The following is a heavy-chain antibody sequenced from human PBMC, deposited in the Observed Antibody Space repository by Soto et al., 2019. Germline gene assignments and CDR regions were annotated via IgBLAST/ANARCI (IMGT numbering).Heavy chain of an antibody. CDR2: LGKTGA. Sequence: EVQLLESGGGLVQPGGSLRLSCAASGFTFSSHAMSWVRQSPVKGLELVASLGKTGAYYADSVKGRFSISRDTSKSTLFLQLNNLRADDSAIYYGVKNRWYTDCALDYWGQGTLVTVSS. J-gene: IGHJ4*02. CDR3: VKNRWYTDCALDY. D-gene: IGHD6-13*01. V-gene: IGHV3-23*01. CDR1: GFTFSSHA.